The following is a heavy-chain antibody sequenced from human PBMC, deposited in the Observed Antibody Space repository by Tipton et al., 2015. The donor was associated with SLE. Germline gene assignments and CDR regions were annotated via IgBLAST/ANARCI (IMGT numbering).Heavy chain of an antibody. CDR3: ARGNTPGYFDL. V-gene: IGHV4-31*03. J-gene: IGHJ2*01. D-gene: IGHD1/OR15-1a*01. Sequence: TLSLTCTVSGGSIRSGGYFWSWIRQHPGKGLEWIGDIQFSGSTNYNPSLKSRVTISVDTSKNQFSLKLSSVTAADTAVYYCARGNTPGYFDLWGRGTLVTVSS. CDR2: IQFSGST. CDR1: GGSIRSGGYF.